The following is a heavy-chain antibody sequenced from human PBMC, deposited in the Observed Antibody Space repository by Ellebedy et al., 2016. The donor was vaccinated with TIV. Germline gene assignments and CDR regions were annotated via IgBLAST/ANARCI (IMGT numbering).Heavy chain of an antibody. J-gene: IGHJ6*02. D-gene: IGHD3-10*01. CDR1: GGTFSSYA. V-gene: IGHV3-23*01. CDR2: ISGSGGST. CDR3: AKVGYGSGTILSGYYYGMDV. Sequence: AASVTVSCKASGGTFSSYAMSWVRQAPGKGLEWVSAISGSGGSTYYADAVKGRFTISRDNSKNTLYLQMNSLRAEDTAVYYCAKVGYGSGTILSGYYYGMDVWGQGPTVTVSS.